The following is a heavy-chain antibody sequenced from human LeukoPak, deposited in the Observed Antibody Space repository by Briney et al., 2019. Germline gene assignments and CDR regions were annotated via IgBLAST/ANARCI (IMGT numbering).Heavy chain of an antibody. CDR1: GGSISTYY. CDR3: ARATPNSRTDFDY. V-gene: IGHV4-59*01. J-gene: IGHJ4*02. Sequence: PSETLSLTCTVSGGSISTYYWSWIRQPPGKGLEWIGYIYYSGTTNYNPSLKSRVTISVDTSKNQFSLKLNSVTAADTAVYYCARATPNSRTDFDYWGQGTLVTVSS. CDR2: IYYSGTT. D-gene: IGHD5-12*01.